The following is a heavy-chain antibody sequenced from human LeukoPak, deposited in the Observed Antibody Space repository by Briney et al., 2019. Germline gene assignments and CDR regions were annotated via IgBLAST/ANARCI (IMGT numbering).Heavy chain of an antibody. J-gene: IGHJ6*03. Sequence: PSETLSLTCTVSGYSISSGYYWGWIRHPPGKGLEWIGTIFHSGSTYSNPSLKSRVTISVDTSKNQFSLNLSPVTAADTAVYYCARVGYYPDYYMDVWGKGTTVTVSS. CDR1: GYSISSGYY. CDR2: IFHSGST. D-gene: IGHD2-21*01. V-gene: IGHV4-38-2*02. CDR3: ARVGYYPDYYMDV.